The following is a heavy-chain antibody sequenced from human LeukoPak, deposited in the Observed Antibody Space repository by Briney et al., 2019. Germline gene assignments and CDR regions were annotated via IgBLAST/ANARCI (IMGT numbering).Heavy chain of an antibody. D-gene: IGHD2-2*01. J-gene: IGHJ3*02. CDR1: GGSISSSSSY. Sequence: ETLSLTCTVSGGSISSSSSYWGWIRQPPGKGLEWVSAISGSRVSTYYADSVKGRFTFSRDNSKNTLYLQMNSLRANDTAVYYCAKDSGWDNVVVPTALDAFDIWGQGTMVTVSS. CDR3: AKDSGWDNVVVPTALDAFDI. V-gene: IGHV3-23*01. CDR2: ISGSRVST.